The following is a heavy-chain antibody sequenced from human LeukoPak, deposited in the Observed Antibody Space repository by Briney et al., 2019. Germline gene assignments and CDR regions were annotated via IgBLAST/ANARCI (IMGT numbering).Heavy chain of an antibody. D-gene: IGHD3-3*02. CDR1: GFTFSSYD. CDR3: ARGLSV. J-gene: IGHJ4*02. CDR2: ISNSGSTT. Sequence: PGGSLRLSCVASGFTFSSYDFNWVRQAPGKGLEWVSYISNSGSTTSYADSVKGRFTISRDNAKSSLYLQMNRLRAEDTALYYCARGLSVGGQGTLVSVSS. V-gene: IGHV3-48*03.